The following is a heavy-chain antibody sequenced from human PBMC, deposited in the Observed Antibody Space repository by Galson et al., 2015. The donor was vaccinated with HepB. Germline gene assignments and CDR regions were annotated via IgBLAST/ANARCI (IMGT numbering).Heavy chain of an antibody. CDR2: IWYDGSNK. CDR3: ATGSRGWIWFGEFLFDY. Sequence: SLRLSCAASGFTFSSYGMHWVRQAPGKGLEWVAVIWYDGSNKYYADSVKGRFTISRDNSKNTLYLQMNSLRAEDTAVYYCATGSRGWIWFGEFLFDYWGQGTRVTVSS. J-gene: IGHJ4*02. D-gene: IGHD3-10*01. CDR1: GFTFSSYG. V-gene: IGHV3-33*08.